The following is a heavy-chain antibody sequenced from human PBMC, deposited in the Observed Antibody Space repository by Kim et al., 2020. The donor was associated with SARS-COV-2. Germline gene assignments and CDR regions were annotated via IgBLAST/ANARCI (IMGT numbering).Heavy chain of an antibody. V-gene: IGHV3-48*02. Sequence: GGSLRLSCATSGFTFSAYDMNWVRQAPGKGLEWLSFITKSSTTTYYADSVEGRLTISRDNARNSLFLQMNSLRDEDTALYYCVRDRMGGAFDLWGQGTM. CDR1: GFTFSAYD. J-gene: IGHJ3*01. CDR3: VRDRMGGAFDL. D-gene: IGHD3-16*01. CDR2: ITKSSTTT.